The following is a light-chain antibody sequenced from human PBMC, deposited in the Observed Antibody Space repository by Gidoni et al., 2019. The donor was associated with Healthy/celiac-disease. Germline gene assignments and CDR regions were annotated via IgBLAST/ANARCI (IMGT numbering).Light chain of an antibody. J-gene: IGKJ1*01. Sequence: EIVLTQSPGTLSLSPGERATLSCRASQSLSSSYLAWYQQKPGQAPRLLIYGASSRATGIPDRFSGSGSGTDFTLTISRLEPEDFAVYYCQQYGSSPWTFXQXTKVXIK. CDR1: QSLSSSY. CDR2: GAS. CDR3: QQYGSSPWT. V-gene: IGKV3-20*01.